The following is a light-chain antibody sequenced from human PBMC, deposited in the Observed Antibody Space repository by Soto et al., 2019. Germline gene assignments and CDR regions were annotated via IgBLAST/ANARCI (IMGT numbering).Light chain of an antibody. CDR2: DAS. J-gene: IGKJ4*01. CDR3: QPYNNWPLT. CDR1: QTVRNNY. Sequence: EFVLTQSPGTLSLSPGESATLSCRASQTVRNNYLAWYQQKPGQAPRLLIYDASSRATGIPDRFSGGGSGTDFTLTISRLEPEDFAVYYCQPYNNWPLTFGGGTKVDI. V-gene: IGKV3D-20*02.